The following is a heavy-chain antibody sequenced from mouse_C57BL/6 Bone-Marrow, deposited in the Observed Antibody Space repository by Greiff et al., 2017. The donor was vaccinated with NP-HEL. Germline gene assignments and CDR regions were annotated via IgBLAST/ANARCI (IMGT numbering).Heavy chain of an antibody. CDR3: TTGGNSPWFAY. CDR1: GFNIKDDY. Sequence: VQLQQSGAELVWPGASVKLSCTASGFNIKDDYMHWVKQRPEQGLEWIGWIDPENGDTEYASKFQGKATITADTSSNTAYLQLSSLTSEDTAVYYCTTGGNSPWFAYWGQGTLVTVSA. D-gene: IGHD2-1*01. CDR2: IDPENGDT. J-gene: IGHJ3*01. V-gene: IGHV14-4*01.